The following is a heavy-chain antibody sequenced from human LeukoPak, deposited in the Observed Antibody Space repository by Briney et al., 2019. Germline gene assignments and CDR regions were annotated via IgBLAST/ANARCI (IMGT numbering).Heavy chain of an antibody. CDR1: GGSISSGGYY. V-gene: IGHV4-30-2*01. D-gene: IGHD2-2*02. CDR2: IYHSGST. J-gene: IGHJ4*02. Sequence: SETLSLTCTVSGGSISSGGYYWSWIRQPPGKGLEWIGYIYHSGSTYYNPSLKSRVTISVDRSKNQFSLKLSSVTAADTAVYYCARVLGADIVVVPAAIRTGIFDYWGQGTLVTVSS. CDR3: ARVLGADIVVVPAAIRTGIFDY.